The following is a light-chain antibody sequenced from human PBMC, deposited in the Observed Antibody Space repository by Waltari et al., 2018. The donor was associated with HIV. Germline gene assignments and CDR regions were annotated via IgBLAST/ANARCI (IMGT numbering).Light chain of an antibody. V-gene: IGLV2-14*01. CDR2: DVS. CDR1: SSDIGTYNY. Sequence: QSALTQPASVSGSPGQSITISCTGTSSDIGTYNYVSWYQQHPGKAPKLMIYDVSNRPSGVSNRFSGSKSGNTASLTISGLHAEDEADYYCSSYTSSSTPVVFGGGTKLTVL. CDR3: SSYTSSSTPVV. J-gene: IGLJ2*01.